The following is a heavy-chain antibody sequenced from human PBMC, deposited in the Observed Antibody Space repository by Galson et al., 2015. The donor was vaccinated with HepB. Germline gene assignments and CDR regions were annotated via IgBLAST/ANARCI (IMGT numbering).Heavy chain of an antibody. CDR3: ARPLVRGVIGYFEL. D-gene: IGHD3-10*01. CDR1: GGSISSSSYY. CDR2: IYYSGST. Sequence: ETLSLTCTVSGGSISSSSYYWGWIRRPPGKGLEWIGSIYYSGSTYYNPSLKSRVTISVDTSKNQFSLKLSSVTAADTAVYYCARPLVRGVIGYFELWDRGTLVTVSS. V-gene: IGHV4-39*01. J-gene: IGHJ2*01.